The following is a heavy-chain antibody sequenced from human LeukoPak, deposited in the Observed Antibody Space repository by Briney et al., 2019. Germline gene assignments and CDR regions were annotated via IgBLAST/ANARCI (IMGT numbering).Heavy chain of an antibody. J-gene: IGHJ4*02. CDR3: AKDSPPRRPFFVVVVDFFDY. D-gene: IGHD3-22*01. CDR1: GFTFSSYA. Sequence: PGGSLRLSCAASGFTFSSYAMSWVRQAPGKGLEWVSAISGSDGSTYYADSVKGRFTISRDNSKNTLYLQMNSLRAEDTAVYYCAKDSPPRRPFFVVVVDFFDYWGQGTLVTVSS. CDR2: ISGSDGST. V-gene: IGHV3-23*01.